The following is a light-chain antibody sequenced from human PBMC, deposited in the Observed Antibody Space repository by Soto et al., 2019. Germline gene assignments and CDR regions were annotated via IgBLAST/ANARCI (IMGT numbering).Light chain of an antibody. V-gene: IGLV2-14*03. Sequence: ALTQPASVSGSPGQSITISCTGTSSDVGGYNYVSWYQHHPGKAPKLMIYDVSNRPSGVSIRFSGSKSDNTASLTISGLQPEDEADYHCSSYTTSNTRQIVFGTGTKVTVL. CDR3: SSYTTSNTRQIV. CDR1: SSDVGGYNY. CDR2: DVS. J-gene: IGLJ1*01.